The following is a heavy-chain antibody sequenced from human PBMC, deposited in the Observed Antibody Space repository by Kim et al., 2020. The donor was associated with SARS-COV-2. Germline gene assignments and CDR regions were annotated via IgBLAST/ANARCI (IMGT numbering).Heavy chain of an antibody. CDR3: ASSRASIFGVVIIWHWFDP. CDR1: GGTFSSYA. J-gene: IGHJ5*02. V-gene: IGHV1-69*13. Sequence: SVKVSCKASGGTFSSYAISWVRQAPGQGLEWMGGIIPIFGTANYAQKFQGRVTITADESTSTAYMELSSLRSEDTAVYYCASSRASIFGVVIIWHWFDPWGQGTLVTVSS. CDR2: IIPIFGTA. D-gene: IGHD3-3*01.